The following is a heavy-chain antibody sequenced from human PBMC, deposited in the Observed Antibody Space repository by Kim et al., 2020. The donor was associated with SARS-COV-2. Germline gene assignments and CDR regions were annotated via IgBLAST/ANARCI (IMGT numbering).Heavy chain of an antibody. CDR1: GFTFSSYA. J-gene: IGHJ4*02. CDR3: AKEVGYGDYLLGGFDY. D-gene: IGHD4-17*01. Sequence: GGSLRLSCAASGFTFSSYAMSWVRQAPGKGLEWVSAISGSGGSTYYADSVKGRLTISIDNSKNTLYLQMNSLRAEDTAVYYCAKEVGYGDYLLGGFDYWGQGALVTVSS. V-gene: IGHV3-23*01. CDR2: ISGSGGST.